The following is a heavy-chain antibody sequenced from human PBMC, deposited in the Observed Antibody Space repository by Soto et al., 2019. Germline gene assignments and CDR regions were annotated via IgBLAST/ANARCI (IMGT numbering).Heavy chain of an antibody. V-gene: IGHV1-18*01. CDR2: ISAYNGNT. CDR1: GYTFTSYG. Sequence: GASVKVSCKASGYTFTSYGISWVRQAPGQGLEWMGWISAYNGNTNYAQKLQGRVTMTTDTSTSTAYMELRSLRSDDTAVYYCATCLSKYSSGFDWFDPWGQGTLVTVSS. CDR3: ATCLSKYSSGFDWFDP. D-gene: IGHD6-19*01. J-gene: IGHJ5*02.